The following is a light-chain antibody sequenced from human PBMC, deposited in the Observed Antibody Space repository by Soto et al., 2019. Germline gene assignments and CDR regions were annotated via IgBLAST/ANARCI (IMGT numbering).Light chain of an antibody. J-gene: IGKJ5*01. CDR1: QSVTSN. CDR3: QQYGSSPFT. CDR2: GAS. V-gene: IGKV3-20*01. Sequence: EIVMTQSPATLSVSPGDRATLSCRASQSVTSNLAWYQQKPGQAPRLLIYGASSRATGIPDRFSGSGSGTDFTLTISRLEPEDFAVYYCQQYGSSPFTFGQGTRLEIK.